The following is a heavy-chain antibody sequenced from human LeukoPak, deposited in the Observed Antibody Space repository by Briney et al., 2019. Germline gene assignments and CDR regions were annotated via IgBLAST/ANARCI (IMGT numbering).Heavy chain of an antibody. V-gene: IGHV3-30*18. D-gene: IGHD6-13*01. CDR3: AKDSSSTY. CDR1: GFTFSSYG. J-gene: IGHJ4*02. CDR2: ISYDGSNR. Sequence: GGSLRLSCAASGFTFSSYGMHWVRQAPGKGLEWVAVISYDGSNRYYADSVKGRFTISRDNSKNTLYLQMNSLRAEDTAVYYCAKDSSSTYWGQGTLVTVSS.